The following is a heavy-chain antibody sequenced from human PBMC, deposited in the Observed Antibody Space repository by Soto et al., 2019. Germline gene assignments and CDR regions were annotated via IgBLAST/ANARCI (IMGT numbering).Heavy chain of an antibody. D-gene: IGHD3-3*01. J-gene: IGHJ6*02. V-gene: IGHV1-18*04. Sequence: ASVKVSCKASRYTFTSYGISWVRQAPEQGLEWMGWISAYNGNTNYAQKLQGRVTMTTDTSTSTAYMELRSLRSDDTAVYYCARPNDFWSDSNYYYYGMDVWGQGTTVTV. CDR2: ISAYNGNT. CDR3: ARPNDFWSDSNYYYYGMDV. CDR1: RYTFTSYG.